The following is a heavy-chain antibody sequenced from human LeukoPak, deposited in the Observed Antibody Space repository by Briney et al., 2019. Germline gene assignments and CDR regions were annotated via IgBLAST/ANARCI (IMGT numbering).Heavy chain of an antibody. V-gene: IGHV4-34*01. Sequence: SETLSLTCAVYGGSFSGYYWSWIRQPPGKGLEWIGEINHSGSTNYTPSLKSRVTISVDTSKNQFPLKLSSVTAADTAVYYCARGRVDILTGYTYDYWGQGTLVTVSS. J-gene: IGHJ4*02. CDR2: INHSGST. D-gene: IGHD3-9*01. CDR1: GGSFSGYY. CDR3: ARGRVDILTGYTYDY.